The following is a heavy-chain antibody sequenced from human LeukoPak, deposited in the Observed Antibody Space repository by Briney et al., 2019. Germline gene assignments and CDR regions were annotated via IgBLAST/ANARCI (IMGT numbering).Heavy chain of an antibody. CDR1: GFTFSNYN. CDR3: ARVSTAVSLAIDY. D-gene: IGHD6-13*01. Sequence: GGSLRLSCAASGFTFSNYNMNWVRQAPGKGLEWVSVISSSSRYMYYADSVKGRFTISRDNAKNSLYLQMNSLRAEDTAVYYCARVSTAVSLAIDYWGQGTQVTVSS. CDR2: ISSSSRYM. J-gene: IGHJ4*02. V-gene: IGHV3-21*06.